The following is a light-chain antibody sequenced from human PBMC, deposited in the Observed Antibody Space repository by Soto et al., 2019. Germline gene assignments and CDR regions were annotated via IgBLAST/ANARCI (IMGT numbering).Light chain of an antibody. CDR2: GNS. J-gene: IGLJ2*01. V-gene: IGLV1-40*01. CDR1: DSNIGAGYD. Sequence: QSVLTQPPSMSGAPGQRVTISCTGSDSNIGAGYDVHWYQHLPGTAPKLLMYGNSIRPSGVPDRFSGSMSGTSASLAITGLQAEDEAHYYCQSYDSSLSGSVVFGGGTKLTVL. CDR3: QSYDSSLSGSVV.